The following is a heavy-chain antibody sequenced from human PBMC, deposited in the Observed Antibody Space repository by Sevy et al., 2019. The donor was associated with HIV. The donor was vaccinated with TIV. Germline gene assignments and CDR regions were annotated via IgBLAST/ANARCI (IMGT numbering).Heavy chain of an antibody. D-gene: IGHD3-3*01. CDR1: GFTFTNYW. J-gene: IGHJ6*03. V-gene: IGHV3-74*01. CDR2: INSDGSIT. CDR3: AYYDFWSGSSEYYMDV. Sequence: GGSLRLSCAASGFTFTNYWMHWVRQAPGKGLVWVSRINSDGSITTYADSVKGRFTISRDNAKNTLYLQMNSLRAEDTAVYYCAYYDFWSGSSEYYMDVWGKGTTVTVSS.